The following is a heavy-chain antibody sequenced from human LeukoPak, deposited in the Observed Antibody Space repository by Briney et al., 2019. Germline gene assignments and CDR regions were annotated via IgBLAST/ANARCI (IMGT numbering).Heavy chain of an antibody. V-gene: IGHV3-23*01. CDR3: VTEWELFDF. D-gene: IGHD1-26*01. Sequence: GGSLRLSCAASGFAFSSSAMSWVRQAPGKGLEWVSAISNNGGYTYYADSVQGRFTISRDNSKNTLYLQMTSLKPEDTAVYYCVTEWELFDFWGQGTLVTVSS. CDR2: ISNNGGYT. CDR1: GFAFSSSA. J-gene: IGHJ4*02.